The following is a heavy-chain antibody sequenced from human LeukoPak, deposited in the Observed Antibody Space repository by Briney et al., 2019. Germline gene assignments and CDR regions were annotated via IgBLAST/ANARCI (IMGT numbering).Heavy chain of an antibody. Sequence: GGSLRLSCAASGFTFSSYWMSWVRQAPGKGLEWVAVISYDGSNKYYADSVKGRFTISRDNSKNTLYLQMNSLRAEDTAVYYCARGDGYYYDSSGYFDYWGQGTLVTVSS. D-gene: IGHD3-22*01. CDR3: ARGDGYYYDSSGYFDY. CDR1: GFTFSSYW. J-gene: IGHJ4*02. V-gene: IGHV3-30*03. CDR2: ISYDGSNK.